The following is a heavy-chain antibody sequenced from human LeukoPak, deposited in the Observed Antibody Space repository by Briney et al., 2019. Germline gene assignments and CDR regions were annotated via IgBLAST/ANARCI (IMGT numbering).Heavy chain of an antibody. Sequence: ASVKVSCKASGYTFTSYGISWVRQAPGQGLEWMGWISAYNGNTNYAQKLQGRVTMTTDTSTSTAYMELRSLRSDDTAVYYCASREYSSSWYPVDVWGRGTTVTVSS. CDR1: GYTFTSYG. V-gene: IGHV1-18*01. CDR3: ASREYSSSWYPVDV. J-gene: IGHJ6*04. D-gene: IGHD6-13*01. CDR2: ISAYNGNT.